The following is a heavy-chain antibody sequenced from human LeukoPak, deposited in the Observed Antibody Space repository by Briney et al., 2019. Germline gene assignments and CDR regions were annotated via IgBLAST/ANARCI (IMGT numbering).Heavy chain of an antibody. CDR3: AKVPGSSPLLNFDY. CDR2: ITGSGGST. Sequence: GGSLRLSCAASGFTFSSYAMSWVRQAPGKGLEWVSGITGSGGSTYYADSVKGRFTVSRDNSKNTLYLQMNSLRAEDTAVYYCAKVPGSSPLLNFDYWGQGTLVTVSS. D-gene: IGHD6-13*01. J-gene: IGHJ4*02. CDR1: GFTFSSYA. V-gene: IGHV3-23*01.